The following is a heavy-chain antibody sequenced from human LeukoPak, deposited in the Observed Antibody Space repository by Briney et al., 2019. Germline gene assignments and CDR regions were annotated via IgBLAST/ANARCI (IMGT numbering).Heavy chain of an antibody. Sequence: GGSLRLSCAASGFTFSGSAMHWVRQASGKGLEWVGRIRSKANSYATAYAASVKGRFTISRDDSKNTAYLQMNSLKTEDTAVYYCTRPTRAVDTAMVGSADFDYWGQGTLVTVSS. V-gene: IGHV3-73*01. J-gene: IGHJ4*02. D-gene: IGHD5-18*01. CDR2: IRSKANSYAT. CDR3: TRPTRAVDTAMVGSADFDY. CDR1: GFTFSGSA.